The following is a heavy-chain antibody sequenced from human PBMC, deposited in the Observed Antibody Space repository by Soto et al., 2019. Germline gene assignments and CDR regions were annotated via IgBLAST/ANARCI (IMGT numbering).Heavy chain of an antibody. D-gene: IGHD4-4*01. V-gene: IGHV1-69*02. Sequence: SVKVSCKASGGTFSCYTICWVRQAPGQGLEWMGRIIPILGIANYAQKFQGRVTITADKSTSTAYMELSSLRSENTAVYYCARGTVTTSWFEPWGLGTLVTVSS. CDR2: IIPILGIA. CDR1: GGTFSCYT. J-gene: IGHJ5*02. CDR3: ARGTVTTSWFEP.